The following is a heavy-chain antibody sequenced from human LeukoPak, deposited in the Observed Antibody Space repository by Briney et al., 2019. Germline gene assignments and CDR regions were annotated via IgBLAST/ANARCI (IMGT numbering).Heavy chain of an antibody. CDR1: GYTFTSYY. CDR2: INPSGGST. Sequence: ASVKVSCKASGYTFTSYYMHWVRQAPGQGLEWMGIINPSGGSTSYAQKFQGRVTMTRDTSTSTVYMELSSLRSEDTAVYYCARDGEGYSYGYAYYYYMDVWGKGTTVTVSS. D-gene: IGHD5-18*01. CDR3: ARDGEGYSYGYAYYYYMDV. V-gene: IGHV1-46*01. J-gene: IGHJ6*03.